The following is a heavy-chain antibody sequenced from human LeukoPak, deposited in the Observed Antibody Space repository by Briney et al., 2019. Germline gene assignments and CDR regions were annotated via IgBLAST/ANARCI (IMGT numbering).Heavy chain of an antibody. Sequence: PGGSLRLSCAASGFTYSDYGMHWVRQAPGRGLEWVAFILNDGTWEYYPDSVKGRLTISRDNSRNTLYLQMNNVRLEDTAIYYCVKGGSISHNWFDSWGQGTLVTVSS. J-gene: IGHJ5*01. D-gene: IGHD3-16*01. CDR1: GFTYSDYG. V-gene: IGHV3-30*02. CDR2: ILNDGTWE. CDR3: VKGGSISHNWFDS.